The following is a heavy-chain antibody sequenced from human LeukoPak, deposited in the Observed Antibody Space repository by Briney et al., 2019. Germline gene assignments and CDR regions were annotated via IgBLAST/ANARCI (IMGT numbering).Heavy chain of an antibody. D-gene: IGHD1-1*01. CDR3: ASSAIGYGWFDP. CDR2: IIPILGIA. J-gene: IGHJ5*02. CDR1: GGTFSSYA. Sequence: SVKVSCKASGGTFSSYAISWVRQAPGQGLEWMGRIIPILGIANYAQKFQGRVTITADKSTSTAYMELSSLRSEDTAVYYCASSAIGYGWFDPWGQGTLVTVSS. V-gene: IGHV1-69*04.